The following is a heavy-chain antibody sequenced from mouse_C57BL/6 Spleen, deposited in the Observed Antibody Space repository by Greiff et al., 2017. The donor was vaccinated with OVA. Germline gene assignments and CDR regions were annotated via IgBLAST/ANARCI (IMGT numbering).Heavy chain of an antibody. J-gene: IGHJ3*01. CDR1: GYTFTDYE. CDR3: TGGNYCSSSAWFAY. V-gene: IGHV1-15*01. D-gene: IGHD1-1*01. Sequence: QVQLQQSGAELVRPGASVTLSCKASGYTFTDYEMHWVKQTPVHGLEWIGAIDPETGGTAYNQKFKGKAILTADKSSSTAYMELRSLTSEDSAVYYGTGGNYCSSSAWFAYWGQGTLVTVSA. CDR2: IDPETGGT.